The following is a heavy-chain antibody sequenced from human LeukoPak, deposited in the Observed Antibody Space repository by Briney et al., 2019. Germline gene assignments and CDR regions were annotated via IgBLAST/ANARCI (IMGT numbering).Heavy chain of an antibody. J-gene: IGHJ4*02. CDR1: GFTFSSYS. V-gene: IGHV3-48*01. CDR2: ISSSSSTI. Sequence: SGGSLRLSCAASGFTFSSYSMNWVRQAPGKGLEWVSYISSSSSTIYYADSVKGRFTISRDNAKNSLYLQMNSLRAEDTAVYYCARDHQLRRGDYWGQGTLVTVSS. D-gene: IGHD1-7*01. CDR3: ARDHQLRRGDY.